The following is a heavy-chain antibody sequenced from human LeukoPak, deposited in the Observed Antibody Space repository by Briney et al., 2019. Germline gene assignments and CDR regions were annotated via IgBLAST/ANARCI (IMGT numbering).Heavy chain of an antibody. CDR1: GFTVSSNF. CDR3: ASLVDTPSFGHMDV. D-gene: IGHD5-18*01. V-gene: IGHV3-66*01. J-gene: IGHJ6*03. Sequence: GSLRLSCAASGFTVSSNFMNWVRQAPGKGLEWVSVIYSGGSTNYADSVKGRFTISRDISKNTLYLQMNSLRDEDTAVYYCASLVDTPSFGHMDVWGKGTTVTISS. CDR2: IYSGGST.